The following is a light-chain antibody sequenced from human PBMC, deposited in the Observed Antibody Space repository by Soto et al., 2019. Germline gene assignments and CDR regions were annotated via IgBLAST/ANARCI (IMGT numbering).Light chain of an antibody. CDR3: QQYSSSGT. Sequence: EIVLTQSPGTLSLSPGERATLSCRASQSVSNNYLAWYQQKPGQAPRLLIYGASNRATGIPDRFSGSGSGTDITPTSSIQAEEDLAEYYRQQYSSSGTFGQGTKVDIK. CDR1: QSVSNNY. J-gene: IGKJ1*01. V-gene: IGKV3-20*01. CDR2: GAS.